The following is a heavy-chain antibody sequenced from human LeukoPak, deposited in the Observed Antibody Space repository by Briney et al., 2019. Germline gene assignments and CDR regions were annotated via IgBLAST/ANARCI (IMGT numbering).Heavy chain of an antibody. J-gene: IGHJ4*02. V-gene: IGHV3-33*01. D-gene: IGHD3-3*01. CDR3: ARAPTIFGVVNRIMYYFDY. Sequence: QSGGSLRLSCAASGFTFSSYGMHWVRQAPGKGLEWVAVIWYDGSNKYYADSVKGRFTISRDNSKNTLYLQMNSLRAEDTAVYYCARAPTIFGVVNRIMYYFDYWGQGTLVTVSS. CDR1: GFTFSSYG. CDR2: IWYDGSNK.